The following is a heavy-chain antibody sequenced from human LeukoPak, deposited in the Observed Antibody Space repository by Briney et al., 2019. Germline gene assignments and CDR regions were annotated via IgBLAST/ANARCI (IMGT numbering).Heavy chain of an antibody. CDR3: ARGEDEQWLPNFTPGGY. V-gene: IGHV1-2*06. D-gene: IGHD6-19*01. CDR2: INPNSGGT. CDR1: GYTFTGYY. Sequence: ASVKVSCKASGYTFTGYYMHWVRQAPGQGLEWMGRINPNSGGTNYAQKFQGRVTMTRDTSISTAYMELSRLRSDDTAVYYCARGEDEQWLPNFTPGGYWGQGTLVTVSS. J-gene: IGHJ4*02.